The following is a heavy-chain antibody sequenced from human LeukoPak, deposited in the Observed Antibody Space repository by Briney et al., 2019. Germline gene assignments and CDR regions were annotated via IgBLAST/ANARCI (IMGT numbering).Heavy chain of an antibody. V-gene: IGHV4-59*08. Sequence: SETLSLTCTVSGGSISSHYWSWIRQPPGKGLEWIGHIYYSGSTNYNQSLKSRVTISVETSKNEFSLKLSSVTAADTAVYYCARTPGNYYYYGMDVWGQGTTVTVSS. J-gene: IGHJ6*02. CDR1: GGSISSHY. D-gene: IGHD1-14*01. CDR2: IYYSGST. CDR3: ARTPGNYYYYGMDV.